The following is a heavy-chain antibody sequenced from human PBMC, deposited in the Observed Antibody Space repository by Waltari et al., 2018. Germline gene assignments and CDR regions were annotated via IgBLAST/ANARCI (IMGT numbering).Heavy chain of an antibody. CDR3: ARGGYVLRFLEWRPAYDY. CDR1: GGSFSGYY. J-gene: IGHJ4*02. V-gene: IGHV4-34*01. CDR2: INHSGST. Sequence: QVQLQQWGAGLLKPSETLSLTCAVYGGSFSGYYWSWIRQPPGKGLEWIGEINHSGSTNYHPSLKSRVTISVDTSKNQFSRKLSSVTAADTAVYYCARGGYVLRFLEWRPAYDYWGQGTLVTVSS. D-gene: IGHD3-3*01.